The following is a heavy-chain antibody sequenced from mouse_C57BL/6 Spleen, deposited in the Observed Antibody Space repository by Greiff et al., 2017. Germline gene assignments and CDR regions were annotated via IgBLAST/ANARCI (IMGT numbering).Heavy chain of an antibody. D-gene: IGHD1-1*01. V-gene: IGHV1-80*01. CDR2: IYPGDGDT. Sequence: QVQLQQSGAELVKPGASVKISCKASGYAFSSYWMNWVKQRPGKGLEWIGQIYPGDGDTNYNGKFKGKATLTADKSSSTAYMQLSSLTSEDSAVYFCARDIGYGSSNPFAYWGQGTLVTVSA. CDR3: ARDIGYGSSNPFAY. CDR1: GYAFSSYW. J-gene: IGHJ3*01.